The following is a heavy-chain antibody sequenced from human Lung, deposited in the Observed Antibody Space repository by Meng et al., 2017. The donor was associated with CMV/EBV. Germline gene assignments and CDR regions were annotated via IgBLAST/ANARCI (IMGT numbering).Heavy chain of an antibody. V-gene: IGHV1-46*01. J-gene: IGHJ4*02. CDR1: GYTFTNYY. D-gene: IGHD4-23*01. CDR3: ARGDGGNGSDY. CDR2: INPSGGST. Sequence: QVKLVQSGAEVEKPGASVKVSCKASGYTFTNYYMHWVRQAPGQGLEWMGVINPSGGSTNYAQKFQGRLTMTRDTSTSTVYMELSSLRSEDTAVYYCARGDGGNGSDYWGQGTLVTVSS.